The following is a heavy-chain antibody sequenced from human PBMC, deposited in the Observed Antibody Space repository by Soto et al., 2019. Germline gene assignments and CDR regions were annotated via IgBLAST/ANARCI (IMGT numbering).Heavy chain of an antibody. CDR1: GGTFSSYA. D-gene: IGHD3-3*01. CDR2: IIPIFGTA. J-gene: IGHJ4*02. Sequence: GASVKVSCKASGGTFSSYALSWVRQAPGQGLEWMGGIIPIFGTANYPLKFQGRVTITADESTSTAYMELSSLRSEDTAVYYCASDEAVGGGYYFEFWGQGTPVTVSS. CDR3: ASDEAVGGGYYFEF. V-gene: IGHV1-69*13.